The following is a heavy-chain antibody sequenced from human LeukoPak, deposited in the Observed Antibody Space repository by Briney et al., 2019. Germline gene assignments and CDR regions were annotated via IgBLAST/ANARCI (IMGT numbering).Heavy chain of an antibody. CDR2: LYRGGST. Sequence: AGGALRLSLSASGFTLKRNYLSWVRQAPGEGLGGGSVLYRGGSTLYADSVKGRFTLSRDNSKTTLYLQMDSLRAEDTALYYCARTLAAAPIQRPTYSSGMDVWGQGTTVTVSS. J-gene: IGHJ6*02. D-gene: IGHD6-13*01. CDR3: ARTLAAAPIQRPTYSSGMDV. V-gene: IGHV3-53*01. CDR1: GFTLKRNY.